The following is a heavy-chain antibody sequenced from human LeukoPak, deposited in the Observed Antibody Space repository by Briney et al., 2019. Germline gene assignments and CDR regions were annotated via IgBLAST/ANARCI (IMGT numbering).Heavy chain of an antibody. CDR3: ARHYDGRESGSFYEDH. D-gene: IGHD1-26*01. V-gene: IGHV4-59*08. J-gene: IGHJ4*02. CDR1: GGSISSHY. Sequence: SETLSLTCTVSGGSISSHYWSWIRQPPGKGLQWIGYTNHVGNSDFNPSPKSRVTISVDTSKNQFSLKLSSVTAADTAVYYCARHYDGRESGSFYEDHWGQGTLVIVSS. CDR2: TNHVGNS.